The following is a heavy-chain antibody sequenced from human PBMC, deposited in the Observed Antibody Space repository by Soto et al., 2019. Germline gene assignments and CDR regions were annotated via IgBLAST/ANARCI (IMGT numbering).Heavy chain of an antibody. CDR1: GGTFSSYA. CDR3: ASVTMVRGVRLDP. CDR2: IIPIFGTA. J-gene: IGHJ5*02. Sequence: ASVKVSCKASGGTFSSYAISWVRQAPGQGLEWMGGIIPIFGTANYAQKFQGRVTITADESTSTAYMELSSLRSEDTAVYYCASVTMVRGVRLDPWGQGTLVTVSS. V-gene: IGHV1-69*13. D-gene: IGHD3-10*01.